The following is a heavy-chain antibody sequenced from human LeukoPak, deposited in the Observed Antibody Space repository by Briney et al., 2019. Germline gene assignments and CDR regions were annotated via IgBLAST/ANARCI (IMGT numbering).Heavy chain of an antibody. Sequence: GASVTVSCKASGYTLTTYDMNWVRQAPGQGLEGVGWMNPNSDQRAFAQKFQGRITMTRDTSISTSYMELSSLTSEDTAVYYCARGLGPRTNYYYLDYWGQGTLLSVSS. V-gene: IGHV1-8*01. CDR1: GYTLTTYD. D-gene: IGHD5-24*01. CDR2: MNPNSDQR. J-gene: IGHJ4*02. CDR3: ARGLGPRTNYYYLDY.